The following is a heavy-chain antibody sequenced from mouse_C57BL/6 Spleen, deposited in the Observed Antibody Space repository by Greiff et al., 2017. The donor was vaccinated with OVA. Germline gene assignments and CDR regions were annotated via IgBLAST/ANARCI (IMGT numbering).Heavy chain of an antibody. V-gene: IGHV1-7*01. Sequence: VQLQQSGADLAKPGASVKLSCKASGYTFTSYWIPWVKQRPGQGLEWIGDINPSSGYTKYNQKFKNKATLTADKSSSTAYMQLSSRTYEDSSVYYCARSRSNYDYYAMDYWGQGTSVTVSS. CDR1: GYTFTSYW. CDR3: ARSRSNYDYYAMDY. CDR2: INPSSGYT. D-gene: IGHD2-5*01. J-gene: IGHJ4*01.